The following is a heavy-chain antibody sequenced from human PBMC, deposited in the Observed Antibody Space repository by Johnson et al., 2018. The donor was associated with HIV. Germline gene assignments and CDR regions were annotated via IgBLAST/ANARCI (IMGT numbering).Heavy chain of an antibody. Sequence: VQLVESGGGLVQPGGSLRLSCAASGFTVSSNYMSWVRQAPGKGLEWVSVIYSGSNTYYADSVKGRFTISRDNSQNTLYLQMNGLRSEDTAVYYCARVEWELGAFDIWGQGTMVTVSS. CDR1: GFTVSSNY. CDR3: ARVEWELGAFDI. V-gene: IGHV3-66*02. CDR2: IYSGSNT. D-gene: IGHD1-26*01. J-gene: IGHJ3*02.